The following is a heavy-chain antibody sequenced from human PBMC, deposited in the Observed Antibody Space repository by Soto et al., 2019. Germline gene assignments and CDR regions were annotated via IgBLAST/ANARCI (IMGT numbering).Heavy chain of an antibody. D-gene: IGHD2-2*01. Sequence: QVQLVESGGGVVQPGRSLRLSCAASGFTFSSYGMHWVRQAPGKGLEWVAVISYDGSNKYYADSVKGRFTISRDNSKNTLYLQMNSLRAEDTAVYYCANLIVVVPAARDAFDIWGQGTMVTVSS. CDR3: ANLIVVVPAARDAFDI. CDR1: GFTFSSYG. CDR2: ISYDGSNK. J-gene: IGHJ3*02. V-gene: IGHV3-30*18.